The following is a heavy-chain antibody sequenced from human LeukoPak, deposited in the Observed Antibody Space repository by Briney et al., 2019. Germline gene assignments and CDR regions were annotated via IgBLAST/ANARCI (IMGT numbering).Heavy chain of an antibody. V-gene: IGHV3-23*01. CDR3: ARGDDSGYYDYFDY. J-gene: IGHJ4*02. CDR2: ISGSGGRT. CDR1: GFTFSAYA. D-gene: IGHD3-22*01. Sequence: GGSLRLSCAASGFTFSAYAMSWVRQAPGKGLEWVSAISGSGGRTYYAASVKGRFTISRDFSKNTVFLHMNSLRAEDTAMYYCARGDDSGYYDYFDYWGQGALVTVSS.